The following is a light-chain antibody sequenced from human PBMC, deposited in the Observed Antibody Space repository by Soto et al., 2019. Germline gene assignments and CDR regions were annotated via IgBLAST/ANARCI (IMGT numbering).Light chain of an antibody. J-gene: IGKJ5*01. V-gene: IGKV1-5*03. CDR1: QSISSW. Sequence: DIQMTQSPFTLSASVGDRVTITFPASQSISSWLAWYQQKPGKAPKLLIYKASSLESGVPSRFSGSGSGTEFTLTISSLQPDDFATYYCQQYNSYSSITFGQGTRLEIK. CDR3: QQYNSYSSIT. CDR2: KAS.